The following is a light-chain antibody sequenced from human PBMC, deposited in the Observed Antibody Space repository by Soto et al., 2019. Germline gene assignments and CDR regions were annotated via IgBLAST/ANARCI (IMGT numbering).Light chain of an antibody. CDR3: LFSYSGARV. Sequence: QAVVTQEPSLTVSPGGTVTLTCGFTTGAVTSSHYPYWFQQKPGQAPRTLIYDTNNKHSWTPARFSGSLLGGKAALTLSGAQPEDEADYYCLFSYSGARVFSGGTQLTVL. V-gene: IGLV7-46*01. CDR2: DTN. CDR1: TGAVTSSHY. J-gene: IGLJ2*01.